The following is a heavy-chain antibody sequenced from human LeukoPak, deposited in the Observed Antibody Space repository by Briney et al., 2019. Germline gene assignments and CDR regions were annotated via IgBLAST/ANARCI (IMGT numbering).Heavy chain of an antibody. CDR1: GYTFTDYY. D-gene: IGHD3-3*01. V-gene: IGHV1-2*04. J-gene: IGHJ4*02. CDR3: ARGFGSNPMFLGWN. Sequence: ASVKVSCTASGYTFTDYYLHWVRQAPGQGLEWVGWINPNTGDADSAPRFQGWVTMTRDTSISTAYMELSRLKSDDTAVYFCARGFGSNPMFLGWNWGQGALVTVSS. CDR2: INPNTGDA.